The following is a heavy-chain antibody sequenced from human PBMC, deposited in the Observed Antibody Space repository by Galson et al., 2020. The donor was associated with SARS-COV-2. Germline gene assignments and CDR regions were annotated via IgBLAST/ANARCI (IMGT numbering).Heavy chain of an antibody. D-gene: IGHD7-27*01. J-gene: IGHJ5*01. CDR2: ISMSGITI. CDR3: ATGDVWFES. V-gene: IGHV3-48*03. Sequence: GGSLRLSCAASGLTSSNTEMNWVRQAPGKGLEWLSYISMSGITIYYADSVKGRFTISRDNAENSLYLQMHSLRAEDTGIYYCATGDVWFESWGQGTLVTVSS. CDR1: GLTSSNTE.